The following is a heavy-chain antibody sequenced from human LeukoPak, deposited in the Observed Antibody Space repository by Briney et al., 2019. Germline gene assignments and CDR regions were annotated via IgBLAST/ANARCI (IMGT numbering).Heavy chain of an antibody. D-gene: IGHD3-22*01. CDR2: INPSGSTT. CDR3: ARSYYHDSSSYYFPTDY. V-gene: IGHV1-46*01. Sequence: GASVKVSCKASGYTFTSYFVHWVRQAPGQGLEWMGRINPSGSTTTYAQKFQGRVTMTRDTSTSTVYMELSSLRSEDTAVYYCARSYYHDSSSYYFPTDYWGQGTLVTVSS. J-gene: IGHJ4*02. CDR1: GYTFTSYF.